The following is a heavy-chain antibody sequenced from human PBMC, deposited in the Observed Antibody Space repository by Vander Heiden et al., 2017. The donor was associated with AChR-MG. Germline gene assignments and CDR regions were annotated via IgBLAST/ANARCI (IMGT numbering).Heavy chain of an antibody. Sequence: QVRLVESGGDVVQPGRSLRLSCAASGFTFRSYGMHWVRQAPGKGLEWVAVVSYDGSKKYYADSVKGRFTISRDNSRNTLYLQINSLTAGDTAVYYCARANSGVVLPTTKFDSWGQGTLVTVS. J-gene: IGHJ4*02. CDR3: ARANSGVVLPTTKFDS. CDR1: GFTFRSYG. D-gene: IGHD3-16*02. CDR2: VSYDGSKK. V-gene: IGHV3-30*03.